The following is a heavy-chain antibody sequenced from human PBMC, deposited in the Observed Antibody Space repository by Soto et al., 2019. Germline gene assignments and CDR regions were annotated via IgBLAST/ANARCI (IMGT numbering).Heavy chain of an antibody. J-gene: IGHJ3*02. V-gene: IGHV3-48*02. CDR2: FGTSRKYI. D-gene: IGHD3-9*01. Sequence: EVHLVESGGGLVQPGGSLRLSCVASGYTFSEYSMNWVRQAPGKGLVWVSYFGTSRKYIFYADSVRGRFTISRDDARNSLYLQLNSLRDEDTAVYYCVRDRDWAFDIWGQGTMVTVSS. CDR1: GYTFSEYS. CDR3: VRDRDWAFDI.